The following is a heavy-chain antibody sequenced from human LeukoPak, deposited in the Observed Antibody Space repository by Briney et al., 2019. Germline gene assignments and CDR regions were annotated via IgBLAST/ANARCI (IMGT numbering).Heavy chain of an antibody. D-gene: IGHD4-17*01. J-gene: IGHJ4*02. CDR3: ATSTTVTTDGYFDY. V-gene: IGHV4-4*07. CDR1: GGSISSYY. Sequence: NPSETLSLTCTVSGGSISSYYWSWIRQPAGKGLEWIGRIYTSGSTNYNPSLKSRVTMSVDTSKNQFSLKLSSVTAADTAVYYCATSTTVTTDGYFDYWGQGTLVTVSS. CDR2: IYTSGST.